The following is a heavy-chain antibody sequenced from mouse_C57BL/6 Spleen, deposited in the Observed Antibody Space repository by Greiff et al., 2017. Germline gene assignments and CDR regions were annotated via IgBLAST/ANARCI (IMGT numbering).Heavy chain of an antibody. CDR2: IYPRDGST. CDR1: GYTFTSYD. CDR3: ARMITAVVATGNFDY. V-gene: IGHV1-85*01. J-gene: IGHJ2*01. Sequence: VQLQQSGPELVKPGASVKLSCKASGYTFTSYDINWVKQRPGQGLEWIGWIYPRDGSTKYNEKFKGKATFTVNTSSSAAYMELNILTSEDSEVYCCARMITAVVATGNFDYWGQGTTLTVSS. D-gene: IGHD1-1*01.